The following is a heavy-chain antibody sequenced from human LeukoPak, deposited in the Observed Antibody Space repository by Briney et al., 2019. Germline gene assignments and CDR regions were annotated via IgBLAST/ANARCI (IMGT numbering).Heavy chain of an antibody. CDR2: ISYDGSNK. Sequence: GRSLRLSCAASGFTFSSYAMHWVHQAPAKRLKWAAVISYDGSNKYYADSVKDRSTISKNNTNNTLYLQMNSLRAEDTAVYYCAKDLNSVAGPYDAFDIWGQGTMVTVSS. V-gene: IGHV3-30*04. CDR1: GFTFSSYA. J-gene: IGHJ3*02. D-gene: IGHD6-19*01. CDR3: AKDLNSVAGPYDAFDI.